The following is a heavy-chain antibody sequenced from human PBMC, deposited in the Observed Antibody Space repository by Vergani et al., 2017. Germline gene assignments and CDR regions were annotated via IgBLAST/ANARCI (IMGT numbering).Heavy chain of an antibody. CDR3: ARGKYYDSETYVDP. Sequence: ELQLVESGGGLVQPGGSLRLSCAASGSTVSGNYMTWVRQAPGKGLEWVSHIYSGDETYYADSVKGRVTISRDTYKNTLHLQINNLRVEDTAVYYCARGKYYDSETYVDPWGQGTLVTVSS. CDR2: IYSGDET. CDR1: GSTVSGNY. D-gene: IGHD3-10*01. V-gene: IGHV3-66*02. J-gene: IGHJ5*02.